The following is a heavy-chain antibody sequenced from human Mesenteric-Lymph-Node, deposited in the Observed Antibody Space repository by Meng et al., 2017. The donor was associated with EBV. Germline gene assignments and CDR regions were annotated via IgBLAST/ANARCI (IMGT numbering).Heavy chain of an antibody. D-gene: IGHD6-19*01. V-gene: IGHV4-39*07. CDR1: GGSISGGRQD. J-gene: IGHJ2*01. CDR2: VYYSGNT. CDR3: ARDGKSGWSVGWYFDL. Sequence: QRALQEPGPGLAKPSGTLSLTFTVSGGSISGGRQDWGWIRQPPGKGLEWIGSVYYSGNTFYNPSLKSRVTISVDTSKNQFSLKLNSVTAADTAVYFCARDGKSGWSVGWYFDLWGRGSLVTVSS.